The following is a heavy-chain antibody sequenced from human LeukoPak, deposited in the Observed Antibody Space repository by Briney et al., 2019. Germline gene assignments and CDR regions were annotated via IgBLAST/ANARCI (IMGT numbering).Heavy chain of an antibody. D-gene: IGHD4-17*01. CDR1: GGSISRYY. V-gene: IGHV3-7*01. CDR2: IKEEGGEK. J-gene: IGHJ6*03. Sequence: ETLSLTCTVSGGSISRYYWSWGREAPGEGGEWGANIKEEGGEKYYVDSVKGGVTISREKAKNSLYMQMKRLRTEDTEVYYSPRGYGAPLDYYYYMDVWGNGTTVTVSS. CDR3: PRGYGAPLDYYYYMDV.